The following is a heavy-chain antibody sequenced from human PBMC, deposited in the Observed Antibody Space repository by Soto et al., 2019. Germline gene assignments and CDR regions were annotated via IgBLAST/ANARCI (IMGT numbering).Heavy chain of an antibody. CDR2: TYFSGST. CDR1: GDSVNRGGYY. D-gene: IGHD3-22*01. V-gene: IGHV4-31*03. CDR3: ARGSVDTVDSSGFYEY. Sequence: SETLSLTCTVSGDSVNRGGYYWSWIRQHPGKGLEWIGHTYFSGSTNYNPSLKSRVTISVDTSKNQFSLRLTSVTAADRAVYYCARGSVDTVDSSGFYEYWGQGTPVTVSS. J-gene: IGHJ4*02.